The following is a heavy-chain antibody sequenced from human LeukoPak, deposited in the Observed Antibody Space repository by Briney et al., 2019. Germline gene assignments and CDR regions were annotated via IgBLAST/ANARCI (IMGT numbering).Heavy chain of an antibody. J-gene: IGHJ4*02. CDR3: ARGYGTTRGDY. Sequence: ASVKVSCKASGYTFTGYYMQWVRQAPGQGLEGMGRINPNSGGTNYAQRFQGRVTMTRDTSISTAYMELRSLRSDDTAVYYCARGYGTTRGDYWGQGTLVTVSS. CDR2: INPNSGGT. D-gene: IGHD3-10*01. CDR1: GYTFTGYY. V-gene: IGHV1-2*06.